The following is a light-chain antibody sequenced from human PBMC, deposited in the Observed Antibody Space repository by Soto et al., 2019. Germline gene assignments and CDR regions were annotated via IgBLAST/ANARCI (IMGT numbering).Light chain of an antibody. CDR2: GTS. V-gene: IGKV3-20*01. Sequence: EIVFTQSPGILSLSPGERATLSCRASQSVSSKYLAWYQQKPGQAPRVLIYGTSIRASGVPERFSGGGSGTDFTLTITRLEPEDFAVYYCQQYGSSLFTLGPGTKVDIK. CDR1: QSVSSKY. CDR3: QQYGSSLFT. J-gene: IGKJ3*01.